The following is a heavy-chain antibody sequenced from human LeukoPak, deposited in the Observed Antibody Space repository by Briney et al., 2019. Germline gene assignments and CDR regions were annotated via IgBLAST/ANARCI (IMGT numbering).Heavy chain of an antibody. Sequence: SETLSLTCTVSGDSISSSSYYWGWIRQPPGKALEWIGSIYYSGSTYYSPSLKSRLTISVDTSKNQFSLRLTSVTAADTAVYYCASAPRRGSIGGLDYWGQGILVTVSS. D-gene: IGHD3-10*01. CDR2: IYYSGST. J-gene: IGHJ4*02. CDR3: ASAPRRGSIGGLDY. V-gene: IGHV4-39*01. CDR1: GDSISSSSYY.